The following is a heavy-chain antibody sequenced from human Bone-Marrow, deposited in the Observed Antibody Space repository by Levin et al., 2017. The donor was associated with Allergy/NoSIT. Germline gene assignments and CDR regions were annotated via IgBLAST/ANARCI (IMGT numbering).Heavy chain of an antibody. J-gene: IGHJ3*02. CDR1: GGSISSSSYY. V-gene: IGHV4-39*01. CDR2: IYYSGST. Sequence: GSLRLSCTVSGGSISSSSYYWGWIRQPPGKGLEWIGSIYYSGSTYYNPSLKSRVTISVDTSKNQFSLKLSSVTAADTAVYYCAVFAYSSSWYGNGAFDSWGQGTMVTVSS. D-gene: IGHD6-13*01. CDR3: AVFAYSSSWYGNGAFDS.